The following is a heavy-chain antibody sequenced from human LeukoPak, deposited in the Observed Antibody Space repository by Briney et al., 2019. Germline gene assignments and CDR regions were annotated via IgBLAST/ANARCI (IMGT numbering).Heavy chain of an antibody. D-gene: IGHD1-26*01. CDR3: ANSSWEVGFDY. Sequence: GGSLRLSCAASEFTFSNHAMSWVRLVPGKGLEWVSALDPTSTYIYYGDSVKGRFTVSRDNSRNTLFLHMNGLRAEDTAVYYCANSSWEVGFDYWGQGTLVTVSS. J-gene: IGHJ4*02. V-gene: IGHV3-23*05. CDR2: LDPTSTYI. CDR1: EFTFSNHA.